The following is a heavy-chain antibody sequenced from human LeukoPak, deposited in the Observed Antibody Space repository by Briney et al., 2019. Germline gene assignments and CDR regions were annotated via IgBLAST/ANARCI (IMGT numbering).Heavy chain of an antibody. CDR3: ARDYRMVRGVSFDY. D-gene: IGHD3-10*01. J-gene: IGHJ4*02. CDR1: GGSISSGSYY. CDR2: IYSSGST. V-gene: IGHV4-61*02. Sequence: PSETLSLTCTVSGGSISSGSYYWSWIRQPAGKGLEWIGRIYSSGSTNYNPSLKSRVTISVDTSKNQFSLKLSSATAADTAVYYCARDYRMVRGVSFDYWGQGTLVTVSS.